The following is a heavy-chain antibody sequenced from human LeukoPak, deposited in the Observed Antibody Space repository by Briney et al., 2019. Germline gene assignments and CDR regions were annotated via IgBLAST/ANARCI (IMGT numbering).Heavy chain of an antibody. V-gene: IGHV1-8*02. CDR2: INPNSGNT. CDR1: GYTFTGYY. Sequence: ASVKVSCKASGYTFTGYYMHWVRQAPGQGLEWMGWINPNSGNTGYAQNFQGRVIMTRNTSISTAYMELSSLRSEDTAVYYCARGYGSGSYYLDPWGQGTLVTVSS. CDR3: ARGYGSGSYYLDP. J-gene: IGHJ5*02. D-gene: IGHD3-10*01.